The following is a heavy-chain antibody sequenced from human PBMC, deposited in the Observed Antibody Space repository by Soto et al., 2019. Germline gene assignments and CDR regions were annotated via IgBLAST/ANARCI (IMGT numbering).Heavy chain of an antibody. J-gene: IGHJ5*02. Sequence: ETLSLTCTVSGGSISSYYWSWIRQPPGKGLEWIGYIYYSGSTNYNPSLKSRVTISVDTSKNQFSLKLSSVTAADTAVYYCARVMNSPYYYDSSGYQNWFDPWGQGTLVTVSS. CDR2: IYYSGST. D-gene: IGHD3-22*01. CDR1: GGSISSYY. CDR3: ARVMNSPYYYDSSGYQNWFDP. V-gene: IGHV4-59*01.